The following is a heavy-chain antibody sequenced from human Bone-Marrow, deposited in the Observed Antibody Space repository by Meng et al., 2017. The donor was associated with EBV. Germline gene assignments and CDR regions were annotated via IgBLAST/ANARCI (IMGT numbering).Heavy chain of an antibody. J-gene: IGHJ4*02. D-gene: IGHD1-26*01. CDR2: INEDGSVI. CDR3: AKDCFGARDY. Sequence: GQVKESGGGLVLPGGSLRLSCVGSGISAYWMHWVRQVPGKGLVWVSRINEDGSVINYADSVKGRFTISRDNAKNTVSLQMNSLRAEDTAVYYCAKDCFGARDYWGQGTLVTVSS. CDR1: GISAYW. V-gene: IGHV3-74*01.